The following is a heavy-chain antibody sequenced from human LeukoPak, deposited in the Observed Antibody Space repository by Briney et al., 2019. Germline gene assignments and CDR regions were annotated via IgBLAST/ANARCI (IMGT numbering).Heavy chain of an antibody. CDR3: ARGSDIVVVPAALRNWIDP. J-gene: IGHJ5*02. Sequence: SETLSLTCAVYGGSFSGYYWSWIRQPPGKGLEWIGEINHSGSTNYNPSLKSRVTISVDTSKNQFSLKLSSVTAADTAVYYCARGSDIVVVPAALRNWIDPWGQGTLVTVSS. CDR2: INHSGST. V-gene: IGHV4-34*01. D-gene: IGHD2-2*01. CDR1: GGSFSGYY.